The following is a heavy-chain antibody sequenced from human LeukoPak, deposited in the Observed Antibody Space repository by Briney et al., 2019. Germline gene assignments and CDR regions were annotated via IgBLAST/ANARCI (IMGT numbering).Heavy chain of an antibody. CDR3: ARTRPNYDLIYYFDY. J-gene: IGHJ4*02. CDR1: GGSISSGGYY. V-gene: IGHV4-31*03. CDR2: IYYSRST. Sequence: SETLSLTCTVSGGSISSGGYYWSWIRQHPGRGLEWIGYIYYSRSTYYNPSLKSRVTISVDTSKNQFSLKLSSVTAADTAVYYCARTRPNYDLIYYFDYWGQGTLVTVSS. D-gene: IGHD3-3*01.